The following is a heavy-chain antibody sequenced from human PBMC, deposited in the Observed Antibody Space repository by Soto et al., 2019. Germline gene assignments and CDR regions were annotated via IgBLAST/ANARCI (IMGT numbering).Heavy chain of an antibody. V-gene: IGHV1-18*01. CDR1: GYTFISYG. CDR2: IRAYNGNT. D-gene: IGHD2-2*01. Sequence: QVQPVQAGADVKKPGASEKVSCKASGYTFISYGINWVRQEPGQGLEWMGWIRAYNGNTNHAQKLQGKVTMTTDTSTSTAYMELRSLRSDDTAVYYCASDHLNLGYLICTICYCPCDIWGQGTMVPVSS. J-gene: IGHJ3*02. CDR3: ASDHLNLGYLICTICYCPCDI.